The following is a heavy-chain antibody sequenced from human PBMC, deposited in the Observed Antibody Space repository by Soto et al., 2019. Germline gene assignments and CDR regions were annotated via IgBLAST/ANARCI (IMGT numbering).Heavy chain of an antibody. CDR2: INPNSGGT. CDR1: GYTFIGYY. J-gene: IGHJ4*02. Sequence: QVQLVQSGAEAKKPGASVKVFCTASGYTFIGYYMHWVRQAPGQGLEWMGWINPNSGGTKSAQRFQGRVTMTRDTSISTAYMELSGLTSDDTAVYYCATGTYSDFVYWGQGTLVTVSS. D-gene: IGHD4-4*01. CDR3: ATGTYSDFVY. V-gene: IGHV1-2*02.